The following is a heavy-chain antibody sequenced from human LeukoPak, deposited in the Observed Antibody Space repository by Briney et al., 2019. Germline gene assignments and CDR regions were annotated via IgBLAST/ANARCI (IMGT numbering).Heavy chain of an antibody. V-gene: IGHV5-51*01. J-gene: IGHJ4*02. CDR1: GYSFTSYW. Sequence: GESLKISCKGSGYSFTSYWIGWVRQMPGKGLEWMGIIYPGDSDTRYSPSFQGQVTISTDKSISTAYLQWSSLKASDTAMYYCARETPYSNSWTDLDSWGQGTLVTVSS. CDR2: IYPGDSDT. D-gene: IGHD6-13*01. CDR3: ARETPYSNSWTDLDS.